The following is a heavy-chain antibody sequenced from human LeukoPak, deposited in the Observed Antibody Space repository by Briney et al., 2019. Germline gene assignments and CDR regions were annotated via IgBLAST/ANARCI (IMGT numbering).Heavy chain of an antibody. D-gene: IGHD1-1*01. V-gene: IGHV3-48*02. CDR1: GFTFSSYS. CDR2: ISSSSTI. CDR3: ARDSAWNDISDAFDI. Sequence: GGSLRLSCAASGFTFSSYSMNWVRQAPGKGLEWVSYISSSSTIYYADSVKGRFTISRDNAKNSLYLQMNSLRDEDTAVYYCARDSAWNDISDAFDIWGQGTMVTVSS. J-gene: IGHJ3*02.